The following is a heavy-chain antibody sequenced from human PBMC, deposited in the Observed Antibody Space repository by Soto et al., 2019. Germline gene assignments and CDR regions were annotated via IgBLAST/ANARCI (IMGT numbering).Heavy chain of an antibody. CDR2: ISYDGSNK. CDR1: GFTFSSYA. CDR3: ARDGPETLDFWSGYQDNYYGMDV. V-gene: IGHV3-30*04. J-gene: IGHJ6*02. D-gene: IGHD3-3*01. Sequence: GGSLRLSCAASGFTFSSYAMHWVRQAPGKGLEWVAVISYDGSNKYYADSVKGRFTISRDNSKNTLYLQMNSLRAEDTAVYYCARDGPETLDFWSGYQDNYYGMDVWGQGTTVTVSS.